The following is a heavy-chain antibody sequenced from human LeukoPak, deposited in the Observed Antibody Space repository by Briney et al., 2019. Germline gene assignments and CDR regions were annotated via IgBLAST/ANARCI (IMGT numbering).Heavy chain of an antibody. CDR1: GYTFTSYG. CDR3: ARGRVGDSSGYSFY. D-gene: IGHD3-22*01. J-gene: IGHJ4*02. V-gene: IGHV1-18*01. Sequence: ASVKVSCKASGYTFTSYGISWVRQAPGQGLEWMGWISAFNGNTNYAQKLQGRVTMTTDTSTSTAYMELRSLRSDDTAVYYCARGRVGDSSGYSFYWGQGTLVTVSS. CDR2: ISAFNGNT.